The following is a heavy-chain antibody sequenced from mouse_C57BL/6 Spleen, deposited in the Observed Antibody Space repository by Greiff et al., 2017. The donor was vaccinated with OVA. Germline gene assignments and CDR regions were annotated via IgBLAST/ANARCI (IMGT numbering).Heavy chain of an antibody. J-gene: IGHJ3*01. V-gene: IGHV1-74*01. Sequence: QVQLQQPGAELVKPGASVKVSCKASGYTFTSYWMHWVKQRPGQGLEWIGRIHPSDSDTNYNQKFKGKATLTVYKSSSTAYMKLSSLTSEDSAFYYWAIRAYGNYACFAYWGQGTLVTVSP. CDR3: AIRAYGNYACFAY. CDR2: IHPSDSDT. CDR1: GYTFTSYW. D-gene: IGHD2-1*01.